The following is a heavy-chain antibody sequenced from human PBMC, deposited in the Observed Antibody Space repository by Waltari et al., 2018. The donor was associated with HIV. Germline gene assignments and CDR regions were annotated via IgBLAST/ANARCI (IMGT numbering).Heavy chain of an antibody. CDR2: ISPASTNI. V-gene: IGHV3-23*01. D-gene: IGHD3-10*01. CDR3: AKDHPGNYYHIYGMDV. CDR1: GFDFSKFV. Sequence: EEQLFESGGGLVPPGGSLRLSCAASGFDFSKFVMYWVRQAPGKGPEWVSGISPASTNIYYADSVKGRFTIYRDNSRSTLYLQMNSLRAEDTATYYCAKDHPGNYYHIYGMDVWGQGTTVSVTS. J-gene: IGHJ6*02.